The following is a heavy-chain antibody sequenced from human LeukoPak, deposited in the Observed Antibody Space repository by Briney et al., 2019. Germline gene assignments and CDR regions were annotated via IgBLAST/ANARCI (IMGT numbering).Heavy chain of an antibody. CDR2: IKSKTDGGTT. CDR3: TTEVMSRYYDSSGYYLLF. CDR1: GFTFSNAW. D-gene: IGHD3-22*01. J-gene: IGHJ4*02. Sequence: GGSLRLSCAASGFTFSNAWMSWVRQAPGKGLEWVGRIKSKTDGGTTDYAAPVKGRFTISRDDSKNTLYLQMNSLKTEDTALYYCTTEVMSRYYDSSGYYLLFWGQGTLVTVSS. V-gene: IGHV3-15*01.